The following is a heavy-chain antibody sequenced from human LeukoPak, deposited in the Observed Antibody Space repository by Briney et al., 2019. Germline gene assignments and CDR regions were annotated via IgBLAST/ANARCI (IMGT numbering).Heavy chain of an antibody. Sequence: SETLSLTCAVYGGSFSGYYWSWIRQPPGKGLGWIGEINHSGSTNYNPSLKSRVTISVDTSKNQFSLKLSSVTAADTAVYYCARKRGGYYYDSSGYYPGGYYGMDVWGQGTTVTVSS. CDR1: GGSFSGYY. V-gene: IGHV4-34*01. D-gene: IGHD3-22*01. CDR3: ARKRGGYYYDSSGYYPGGYYGMDV. CDR2: INHSGST. J-gene: IGHJ6*02.